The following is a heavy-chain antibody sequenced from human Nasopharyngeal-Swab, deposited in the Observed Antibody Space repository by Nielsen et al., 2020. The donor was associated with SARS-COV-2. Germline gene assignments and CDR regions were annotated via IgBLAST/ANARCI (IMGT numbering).Heavy chain of an antibody. CDR1: GGSISSYY. CDR2: IYYSGST. CDR3: ARKSGWLGAFDI. Sequence: SETLSLTCTVSGGSISSYYWSWIRQPPGKGLEWIGYIYYSGSTNYNPSLKSRVTISVDTSKNQFSLKLSSVTAADTAVYYCARKSGWLGAFDIWGQGTMVTVYS. J-gene: IGHJ3*02. V-gene: IGHV4-59*08. D-gene: IGHD5-12*01.